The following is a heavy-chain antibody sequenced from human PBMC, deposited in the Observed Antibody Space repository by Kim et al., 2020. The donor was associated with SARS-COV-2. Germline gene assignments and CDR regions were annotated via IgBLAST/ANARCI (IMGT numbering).Heavy chain of an antibody. CDR3: ARGLGLRYYYGMDV. CDR1: GGSFSGYY. D-gene: IGHD4-17*01. V-gene: IGHV4-34*01. J-gene: IGHJ6*02. Sequence: SETLSLTCAVYGGSFSGYYWSWIRQPPGKGLEWIGEINHSGSTNYNPSLKSRVTISVDTSKNQFSLKLSSVTAADTAVYYCARGLGLRYYYGMDVWGQGTTVTVSS. CDR2: INHSGST.